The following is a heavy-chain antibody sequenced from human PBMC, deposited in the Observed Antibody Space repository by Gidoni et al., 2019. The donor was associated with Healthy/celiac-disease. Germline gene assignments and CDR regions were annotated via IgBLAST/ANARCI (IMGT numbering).Heavy chain of an antibody. CDR1: GYPCTGYY. V-gene: IGHV1-2*02. D-gene: IGHD3-10*01. CDR2: INPNSGGT. J-gene: IGHJ3*02. CDR3: ARGGSSYLGATDAFDI. Sequence: QVQLVQSGAEVKKPGASVKVSCKASGYPCTGYYMHWVRQAPGQGLEWMGWINPNSGGTNYAQKFQGRVTMTRDTSISTAYMELSRLRSDDTAVYYCARGGSSYLGATDAFDIWGQGTMVTVSS.